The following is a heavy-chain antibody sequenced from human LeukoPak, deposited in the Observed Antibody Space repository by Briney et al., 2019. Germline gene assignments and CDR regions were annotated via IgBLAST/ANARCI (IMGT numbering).Heavy chain of an antibody. J-gene: IGHJ4*02. CDR3: ARAKGDYVWGSYRPYYFDY. D-gene: IGHD3-16*02. V-gene: IGHV4-59*01. CDR1: GGSISSYY. Sequence: KPSETLSLTCTVSGGSISSYYWSWIRQPPGKGLEWIGYIYCSGSTNYNPSLKSRVTISVDTSKNQFSLKLSSVTAADTAVYYCARAKGDYVWGSYRPYYFDYWGQGTLVTVSS. CDR2: IYCSGST.